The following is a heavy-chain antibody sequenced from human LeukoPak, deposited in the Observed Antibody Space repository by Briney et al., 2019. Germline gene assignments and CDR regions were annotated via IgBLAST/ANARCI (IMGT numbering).Heavy chain of an antibody. CDR3: AKASYQLPNYEFDY. D-gene: IGHD2-2*01. V-gene: IGHV3-23*01. CDR1: GFTFSSYA. J-gene: IGHJ4*02. CDR2: ISGSGGST. Sequence: GGSLRLSCAASGFTFSSYAMSWVRQAPGKGLEWVSAISGSGGSTYYADSVKGRFTISRDNSKNTLYLQMNSLRAGDTAVYYCAKASYQLPNYEFDYWGQGTLVTVSS.